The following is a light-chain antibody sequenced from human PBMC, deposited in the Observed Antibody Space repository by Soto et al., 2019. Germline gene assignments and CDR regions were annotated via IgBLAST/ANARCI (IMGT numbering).Light chain of an antibody. CDR3: QQYNSYWT. CDR2: GAS. CDR1: QSVSTT. V-gene: IGKV3-15*01. J-gene: IGKJ1*01. Sequence: EIVMTQSPATPSVSPRQSAPLSYRASQSVSTTVAWYHQKPGQAPSLLVYGASTRATGIPARFSGSGAGTEFTLTISSLQSEDFATYYCQQYNSYWTFGQGTKVDIK.